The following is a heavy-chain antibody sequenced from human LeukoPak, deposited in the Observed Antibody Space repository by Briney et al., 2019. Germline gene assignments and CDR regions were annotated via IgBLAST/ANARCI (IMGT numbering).Heavy chain of an antibody. V-gene: IGHV4-39*01. Sequence: SETLSLTCTVSGGSISSSSYSWGWIRQPPGKGLEWIGSIYYSGSTYYNPSLKSRVTISVDTSKNQFSLKLSSVTAADTAVYYCARPRRSAVVAEAFDIWGQGTMVTVSS. CDR3: ARPRRSAVVAEAFDI. CDR2: IYYSGST. D-gene: IGHD2-2*01. CDR1: GGSISSSSYS. J-gene: IGHJ3*02.